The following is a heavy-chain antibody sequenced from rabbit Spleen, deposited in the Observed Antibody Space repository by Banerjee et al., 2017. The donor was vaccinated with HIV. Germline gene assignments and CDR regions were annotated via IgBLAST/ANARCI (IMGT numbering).Heavy chain of an antibody. Sequence: QQLVESGGGLVKPGASLTLTCKASGFSFSSSDYMCWVRQAPGKGLEWISCIAGSSSGFTYSATWAKGRFTISKTSSTTMTLQMTSLTAADTATYLCARDLAGAIGWNFYLWGPGTLVTVS. CDR3: ARDLAGAIGWNFYL. V-gene: IGHV1S40*01. CDR2: IAGSSSGFT. D-gene: IGHD4-1*01. CDR1: GFSFSSSDY. J-gene: IGHJ4*01.